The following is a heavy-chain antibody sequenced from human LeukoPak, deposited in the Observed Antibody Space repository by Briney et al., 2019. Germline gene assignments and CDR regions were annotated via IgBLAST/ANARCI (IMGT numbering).Heavy chain of an antibody. CDR2: INPNSGGT. D-gene: IGHD2-2*01. Sequence: ASVKVSCKASGYTFTGYYMHWVRQAPGQGLEWMGWINPNSGGTNYAQKLQGRVTMTRDTSISTVYMELSRLRSDDTAVYYCAKKEPRYCSSTSCYFDYFDYWGQGTLVTVSS. CDR1: GYTFTGYY. CDR3: AKKEPRYCSSTSCYFDYFDY. V-gene: IGHV1-2*02. J-gene: IGHJ4*02.